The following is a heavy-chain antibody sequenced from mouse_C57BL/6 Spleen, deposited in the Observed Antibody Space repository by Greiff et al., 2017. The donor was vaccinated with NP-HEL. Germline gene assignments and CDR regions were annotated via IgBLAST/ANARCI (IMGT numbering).Heavy chain of an antibody. D-gene: IGHD2-3*01. CDR1: GYTFTSYW. CDR3: AIGNGYYEAQYYGMDY. Sequence: QVQLKQPGAELVKPGASVKVSCKASGYTFTSYWMHWVKQRPGQGLEWIGRIHPSDSDTNYNQKFKGKATLTVDKSSSTAYMQLSSLTSEDSAVYYCAIGNGYYEAQYYGMDYWGQGTSVTVSS. V-gene: IGHV1-74*01. J-gene: IGHJ4*01. CDR2: IHPSDSDT.